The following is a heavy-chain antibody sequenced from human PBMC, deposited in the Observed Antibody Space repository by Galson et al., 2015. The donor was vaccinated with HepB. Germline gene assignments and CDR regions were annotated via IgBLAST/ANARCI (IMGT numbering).Heavy chain of an antibody. CDR3: AREWDYDILTGYYRAGSGFDY. CDR2: INAGNGNT. J-gene: IGHJ4*02. V-gene: IGHV1-3*01. Sequence: SVKVSCKASGYTFTSYAMHWVRQAPGQRLEWMEWINAGNGNTKYSQKFQGRVTITRDTSASTAYMELSSLRSEDTAVYYCAREWDYDILTGYYRAGSGFDYWGQGTLVTVSS. D-gene: IGHD3-9*01. CDR1: GYTFTSYA.